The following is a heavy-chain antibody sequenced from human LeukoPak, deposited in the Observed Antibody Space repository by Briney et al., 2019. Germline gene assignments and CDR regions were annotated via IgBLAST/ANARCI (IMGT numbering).Heavy chain of an antibody. V-gene: IGHV3-30-3*01. D-gene: IGHD3-22*01. CDR2: ISYDGSNK. J-gene: IGHJ4*02. CDR1: GFTFSSYA. Sequence: GGSLRLSCAASGFTFSSYAMHWVRQAPGKGLEWVAVISYDGSNKYYADSVKGRFTISRDNSKNTLYLQMNSLRAEDTAVYYCARHYSDSSAYFKYWGQGTLVTVSS. CDR3: ARHYSDSSAYFKY.